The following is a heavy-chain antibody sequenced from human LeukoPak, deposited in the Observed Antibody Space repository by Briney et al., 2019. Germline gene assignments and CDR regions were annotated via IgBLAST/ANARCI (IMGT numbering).Heavy chain of an antibody. Sequence: PGGSLRLSCAASGFSFSNYSMNWVRQAPGKGLEWVSYISSSSSTIYYADSVKGRFTMSRDNAKNSLHLQMNSLRAEDTAVYYCARRDYDILTGETWFDPWGQGTLVTVSS. CDR2: ISSSSSTI. CDR1: GFSFSNYS. V-gene: IGHV3-48*04. J-gene: IGHJ5*02. CDR3: ARRDYDILTGETWFDP. D-gene: IGHD3-9*01.